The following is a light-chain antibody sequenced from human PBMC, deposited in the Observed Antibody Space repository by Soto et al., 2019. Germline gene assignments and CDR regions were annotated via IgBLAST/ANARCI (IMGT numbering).Light chain of an antibody. CDR2: DAS. J-gene: IGKJ1*01. V-gene: IGKV1-5*01. CDR1: QSISSW. CDR3: QQYNSYMWT. Sequence: DIQLTQCPSTLSASVGDRFTITCRASQSISSWLAWYQQKPGKAPKLLIYDASSLESGVPSRFSGSGSGTEFTLTISSLQPDDFATYYCQQYNSYMWTFGQGTKVDIK.